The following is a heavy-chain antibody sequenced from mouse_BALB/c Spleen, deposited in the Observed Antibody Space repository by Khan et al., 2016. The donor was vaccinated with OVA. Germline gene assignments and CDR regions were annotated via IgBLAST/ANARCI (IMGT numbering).Heavy chain of an antibody. CDR1: GYTFTEYT. V-gene: IGHV1-18*01. D-gene: IGHD1-1*01. J-gene: IGHJ3*01. Sequence: EVQLQQSGPELVKPGASVKISCKTSGYTFTEYTMHWVRQSHGKSLEWIGGINPNNGDTTYNQQFKGKATLTVDTSSSTAYMELRSLTSDDSAVFYCARWYFGSTWFAYWGQGTLVTVAA. CDR3: ARWYFGSTWFAY. CDR2: INPNNGDT.